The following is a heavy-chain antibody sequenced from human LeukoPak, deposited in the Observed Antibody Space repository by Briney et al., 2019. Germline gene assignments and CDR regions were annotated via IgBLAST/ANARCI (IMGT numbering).Heavy chain of an antibody. J-gene: IGHJ4*02. CDR1: GASISSDSYY. V-gene: IGHV4-39*01. CDR2: IYSGGTT. CDR3: ARHSRNCSGGYCYLYY. Sequence: SETLSLTCSVSGASISSDSYYWGWIRQPPGKGLEWIGSIYSGGTTYYNPSLKSRVTISVDTSKNQFSLKLTSVTAADAAAYYCARHSRNCSGGYCYLYYWGQGTLVTVSS. D-gene: IGHD2-15*01.